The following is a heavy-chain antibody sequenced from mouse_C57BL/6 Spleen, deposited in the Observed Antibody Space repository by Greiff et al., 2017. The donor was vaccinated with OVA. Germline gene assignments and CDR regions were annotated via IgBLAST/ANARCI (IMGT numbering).Heavy chain of an antibody. CDR2: INPYNGGT. V-gene: IGHV1-19*01. CDR3: ARRITTVPLYFDV. CDR1: GYTFTDYY. J-gene: IGHJ1*03. D-gene: IGHD1-1*01. Sequence: VQLKQSGPVLVKPGASVKMSCKASGYTFTDYYMNWVKQSHGKSLEWIGVINPYNGGTSYNQKFKGKATLTVDKSSSTAYMELNSLTSEDSAVYYCARRITTVPLYFDVWGTGTTVTVSS.